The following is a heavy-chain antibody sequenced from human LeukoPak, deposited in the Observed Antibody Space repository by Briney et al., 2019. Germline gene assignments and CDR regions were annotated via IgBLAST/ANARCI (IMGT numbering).Heavy chain of an antibody. Sequence: SETLSLTCTVSGGSISSYYWSWIRQPPGKGLEWIGYTYDSGSTNYNPSLKSRVTISVDTSKNQFSLKLSSVTAADTAVYYCARGGSGYDSFYYYGMDVWGQGTTVTVSS. CDR2: TYDSGST. CDR3: ARGGSGYDSFYYYGMDV. V-gene: IGHV4-59*01. CDR1: GGSISSYY. J-gene: IGHJ6*02. D-gene: IGHD5-12*01.